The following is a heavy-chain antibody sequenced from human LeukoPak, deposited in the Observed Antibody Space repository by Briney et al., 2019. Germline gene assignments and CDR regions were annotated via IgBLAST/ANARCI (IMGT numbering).Heavy chain of an antibody. J-gene: IGHJ4*02. CDR3: AKSGGYGLIDY. Sequence: PSETLSLTCTVSGASISGSGYYWGWIRQPPGKGLEWIGSIYSSGSTYYNASLQSRVTVSIETSKNQISLRLNSVTAADTAMYYCAKSGGYGLIDYWGQGTLVTVSS. CDR1: GASISGSGYY. D-gene: IGHD1-26*01. CDR2: IYSSGST. V-gene: IGHV4-39*01.